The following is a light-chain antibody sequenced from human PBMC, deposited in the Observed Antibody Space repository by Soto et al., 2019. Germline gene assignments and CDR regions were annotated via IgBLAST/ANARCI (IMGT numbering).Light chain of an antibody. CDR2: SVS. CDR3: QQYRMLSGT. Sequence: VVLLQSKGTLSLSQGDRATLSCRASQSVSNDYVAWVQQKPGQTPRLLIYSVSSRATGIPDRFSGSGSGTDFSLTIRGLKPEDFAVYYCQQYRMLSGTFGPGTRMEIK. J-gene: IGKJ5*01. CDR1: QSVSNDY. V-gene: IGKV3-20*01.